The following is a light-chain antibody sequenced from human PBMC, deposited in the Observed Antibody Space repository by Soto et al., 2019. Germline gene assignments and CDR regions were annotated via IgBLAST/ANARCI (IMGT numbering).Light chain of an antibody. CDR2: SNN. J-gene: IGLJ2*01. V-gene: IGLV1-47*02. CDR1: SSNIGSNY. CDR3: AEWDHSLRVV. Sequence: QSVLTQPPSASGTPGQRVTISCSGSSSNIGSNYVYWYQQLPGTAPKLLIYSNNQRPSGVPDRFSGSKSGTSASLAISGLGAEDEDDNYCAEWDHSLRVVFGGGTQLTVL.